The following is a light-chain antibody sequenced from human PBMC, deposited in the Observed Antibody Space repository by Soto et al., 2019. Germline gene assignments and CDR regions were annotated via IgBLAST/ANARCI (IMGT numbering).Light chain of an antibody. CDR1: SPNIGSNP. J-gene: IGLJ2*01. CDR3: AAWDSSLNAHLL. Sequence: QSVLTQPPSASGTPGQRVTISCSGSSPNIGSNPVNWYQQLPGTAPKLLIYSNNQRPSGVPDRFSGSKSGTSASLAISALQSEDEADYYCAAWDSSLNAHLLFGGGTKLTVL. CDR2: SNN. V-gene: IGLV1-44*01.